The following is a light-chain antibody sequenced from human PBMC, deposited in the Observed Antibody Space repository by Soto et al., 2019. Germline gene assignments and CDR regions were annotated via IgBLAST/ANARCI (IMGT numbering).Light chain of an antibody. J-gene: IGKJ5*01. CDR2: GAS. CDR1: QSVSSSY. CDR3: KQYGSSPIT. V-gene: IGKV3-20*01. Sequence: EIVLTQSPGTLSLSPGERATLSCRASQSVSSSYLAWYQQKPGQAPRLLIYGASSRATGIPDRFRGSGSGTDFTLTIRRLEPEDVAVYYCKQYGSSPITFGQGTRLEIK.